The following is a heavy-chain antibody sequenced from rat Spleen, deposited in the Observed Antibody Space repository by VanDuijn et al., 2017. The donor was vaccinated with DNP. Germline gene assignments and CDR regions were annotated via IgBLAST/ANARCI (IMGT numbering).Heavy chain of an antibody. Sequence: QVQLKESGPGLVQPSQTLSLACTVSGFSLTNHHVHWVRQPSGKGLEWMGVVWIGGTTDYNSIFKSRLSISRDTSKNQVFFTMNSLQTEDTATYFCARDGQWDYLDYWGQGVMVTVSS. J-gene: IGHJ2*01. CDR3: ARDGQWDYLDY. D-gene: IGHD1-1*01. V-gene: IGHV2-30*01. CDR2: VWIGGTT. CDR1: GFSLTNHH.